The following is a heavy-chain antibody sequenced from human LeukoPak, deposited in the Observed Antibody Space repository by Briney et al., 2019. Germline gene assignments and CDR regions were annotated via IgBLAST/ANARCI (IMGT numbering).Heavy chain of an antibody. CDR3: AKDSLSEYYDILTPSHYYGMDV. CDR1: GFTFSSYA. V-gene: IGHV3-23*01. Sequence: GGSLRLSCAASGFTFSSYAMSWVRQAPGKGLEWVSAISGSGGSTYYADSVKGRFTISRDNSKNTLYLQMNSLRAEDTAVYYCAKDSLSEYYDILTPSHYYGMDVWGQGTTVTVSS. J-gene: IGHJ6*02. D-gene: IGHD3-9*01. CDR2: ISGSGGST.